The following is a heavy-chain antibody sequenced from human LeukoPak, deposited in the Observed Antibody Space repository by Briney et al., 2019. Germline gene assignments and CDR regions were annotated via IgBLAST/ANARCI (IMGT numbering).Heavy chain of an antibody. Sequence: AGGSLRLSCAASGLTFSSHWMHWVRQAPGKGLVCVSRITNDGSSTTYADSVKGRFTISRDNSKNTLYLQMNSLRAEDTAVYYCASIAAAGPFDYWGQGTLVTVSS. V-gene: IGHV3-74*01. CDR3: ASIAAAGPFDY. CDR1: GLTFSSHW. D-gene: IGHD6-13*01. J-gene: IGHJ4*02. CDR2: ITNDGSST.